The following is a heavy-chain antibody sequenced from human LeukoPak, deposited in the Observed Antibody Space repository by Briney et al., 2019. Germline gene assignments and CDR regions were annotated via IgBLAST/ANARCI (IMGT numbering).Heavy chain of an antibody. D-gene: IGHD1-26*01. J-gene: IGHJ4*02. V-gene: IGHV4-4*02. CDR2: ISLTGET. CDR1: GGSISSTNW. Sequence: SETLSLTCGVSGGSISSTNWWRWVRQPPGQGLEWIGEISLTGETNYNPSLNGRVTMSLDESRNQLPLDLTSVTAADTAIYYCSRESGAFCPFGYWGQGTLVIVPP. CDR3: SRESGAFCPFGY.